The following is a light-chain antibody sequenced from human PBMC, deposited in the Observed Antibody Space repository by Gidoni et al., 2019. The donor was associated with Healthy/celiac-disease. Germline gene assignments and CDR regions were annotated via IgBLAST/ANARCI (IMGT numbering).Light chain of an antibody. CDR3: QQRSNWPPYT. V-gene: IGKV3-11*01. Sequence: DIVLTQSPATLSLSPGERATLSCTASQSVSSYLAWYQQKPGQAPRLLIYDASNRATGIPARFSGSGSGTDFTLTISSLEPEDFAVYYCQQRSNWPPYTFXQXTKLEIK. J-gene: IGKJ2*01. CDR1: QSVSSY. CDR2: DAS.